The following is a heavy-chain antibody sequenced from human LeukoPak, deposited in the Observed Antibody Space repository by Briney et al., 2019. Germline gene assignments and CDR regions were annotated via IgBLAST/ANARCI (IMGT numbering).Heavy chain of an antibody. CDR1: GFTFSSYA. J-gene: IGHJ5*02. D-gene: IGHD3-10*01. V-gene: IGHV3-64*01. Sequence: PGGSLRLSCAASGFTFSSYAMHRVRQAPGKGLEYVSAISSNGGSTYYANSVKGRFTISRDNSKNTLYLQMGSLRAEDMAVYYCARSHYYGSGSGWFDPWGQGTLVTVSS. CDR3: ARSHYYGSGSGWFDP. CDR2: ISSNGGST.